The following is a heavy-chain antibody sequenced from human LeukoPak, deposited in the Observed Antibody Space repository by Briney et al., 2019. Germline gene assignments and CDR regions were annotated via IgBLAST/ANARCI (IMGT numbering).Heavy chain of an antibody. D-gene: IGHD3-3*01. CDR3: ARGSYYDFWSGYYPTYYYYMDV. V-gene: IGHV4-61*02. Sequence: PSQTLSLTCTVSGGSISSGSYYWSWIRQPAGKGLEWIGRIYTSGSTNYNLSLKSRVTISVDTSKNQFSLKLSSVTAADTAVYYCARGSYYDFWSGYYPTYYYYMDVWGKGTTVTVSS. CDR2: IYTSGST. CDR1: GGSISSGSYY. J-gene: IGHJ6*03.